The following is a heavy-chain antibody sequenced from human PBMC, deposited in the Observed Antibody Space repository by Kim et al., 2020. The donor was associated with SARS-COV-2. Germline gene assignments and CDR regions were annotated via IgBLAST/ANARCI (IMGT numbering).Heavy chain of an antibody. V-gene: IGHV4-34*01. CDR3: ARVRITMVRGVIIIHAFDI. J-gene: IGHJ3*02. Sequence: RVTISVDTSKNQFSLKLSSVIAADTAVYYCARVRITMVRGVIIIHAFDIWGQGTMVTVSS. D-gene: IGHD3-10*01.